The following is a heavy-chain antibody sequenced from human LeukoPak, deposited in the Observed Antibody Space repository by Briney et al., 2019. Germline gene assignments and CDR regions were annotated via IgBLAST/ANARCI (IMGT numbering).Heavy chain of an antibody. D-gene: IGHD3-22*01. V-gene: IGHV3-7*01. CDR2: IKQDGSEK. CDR1: GFTFSSYW. J-gene: IGHJ6*02. Sequence: GGSLGLSCAASGFTFSSYWMSWVRQAPGKGLEWVANIKQDGSEKYYVDSVKGRFTISRDNAKNSLYLQMNSLRAEDTAVYYCACVDYYDSSGYPWGMDVWGQGTTVTVSS. CDR3: ACVDYYDSSGYPWGMDV.